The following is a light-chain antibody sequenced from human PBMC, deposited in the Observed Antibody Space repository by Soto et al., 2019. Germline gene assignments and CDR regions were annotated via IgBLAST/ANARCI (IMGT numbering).Light chain of an antibody. V-gene: IGLV2-14*01. CDR1: SSDVGGYNY. CDR2: DVS. CDR3: SSYASSNTQL. Sequence: QSALTQPASVSGSPGQSITVSCIGTSSDVGGYNYVSWYQQHPGKAPKLIICDVSNRPSGVSTRFSGSKSGNTASLTISGLQAEDEAYYYCSSYASSNTQLFGGGTKVTVL. J-gene: IGLJ2*01.